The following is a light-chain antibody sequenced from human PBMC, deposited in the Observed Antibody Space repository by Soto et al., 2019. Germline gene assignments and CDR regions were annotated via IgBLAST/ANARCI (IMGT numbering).Light chain of an antibody. V-gene: IGKV1-27*01. J-gene: IGKJ5*01. CDR3: QKYSSVIT. CDR1: QGIRNC. CDR2: TAS. Sequence: DIQMTQSPSSLSASVGDRVTITCRASQGIRNCLAWYQQKPGKVPKLLISTASTFESGVPSRFSGSGSGTDFTITITSLQPEDVATYYCQKYSSVITFGQGTRLEIK.